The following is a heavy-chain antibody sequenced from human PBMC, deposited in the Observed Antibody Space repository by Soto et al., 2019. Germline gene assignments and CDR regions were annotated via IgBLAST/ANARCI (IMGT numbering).Heavy chain of an antibody. V-gene: IGHV1-18*01. J-gene: IGHJ4*02. D-gene: IGHD3-16*01. Sequence: QVHLVQSGAEVKKPGASVNVSCKASGFSYTNFGISWVRQAPGQGPEWMGWIAVNSGPTKSERKLQDRVTMTTDTSTPTVLLALGDLRYDDTATYYWAFCRLSWGTNLLLDLWGQGTLVIVSP. CDR2: IAVNSGPT. CDR1: GFSYTNFG. CDR3: AFCRLSWGTNLLLDL.